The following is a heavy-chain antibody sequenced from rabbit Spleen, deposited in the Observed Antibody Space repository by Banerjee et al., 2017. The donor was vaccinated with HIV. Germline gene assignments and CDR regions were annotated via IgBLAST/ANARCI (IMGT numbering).Heavy chain of an antibody. V-gene: IGHV1S45*01. CDR2: INTYTGKA. D-gene: IGHD4-2*01. Sequence: QEQLVESGGGLVKPQGSLTLTCKASGFSFSDRDVMCWVRQAPGKGLQWIACINTYTGKAVYATWANGRFTVSRTSSTTLTLQMTSLTAADTATYFCARAGGGVYAFDLWGPGTLVTVS. CDR1: GFSFSDRDV. J-gene: IGHJ4*01. CDR3: ARAGGGVYAFDL.